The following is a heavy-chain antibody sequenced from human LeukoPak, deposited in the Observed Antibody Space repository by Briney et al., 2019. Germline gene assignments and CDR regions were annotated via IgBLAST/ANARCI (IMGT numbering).Heavy chain of an antibody. CDR2: IYHSGST. D-gene: IGHD4-17*01. Sequence: SETLSLTCAVSGGSISSGGYSWSWLRQPPGKGLEWIGYIYHSGSTYYNPSLKSRVTISVDRSKNQFSLKLSSVTAADTAVYYCARAIDGDHGVWFDYWGQGTLVTVSS. CDR1: GGSISSGGYS. V-gene: IGHV4-30-2*01. CDR3: ARAIDGDHGVWFDY. J-gene: IGHJ4*02.